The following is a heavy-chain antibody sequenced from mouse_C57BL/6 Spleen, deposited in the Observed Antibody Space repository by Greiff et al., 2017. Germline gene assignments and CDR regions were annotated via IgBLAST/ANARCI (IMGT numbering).Heavy chain of an antibody. V-gene: IGHV1-76*01. CDR3: ARYGNSPYYAMDY. CDR1: GYTFTDYY. D-gene: IGHD2-1*01. Sequence: VKLLESGAELVRPGASVKLSCKASGYTFTDYYINWVKQRPGQGLEWIARIYPGSGNTYYNEKFKGKATLTAEKSSSTAYMQLSSLTSEDSAVYFCARYGNSPYYAMDYWGQGTSVTVSS. CDR2: IYPGSGNT. J-gene: IGHJ4*01.